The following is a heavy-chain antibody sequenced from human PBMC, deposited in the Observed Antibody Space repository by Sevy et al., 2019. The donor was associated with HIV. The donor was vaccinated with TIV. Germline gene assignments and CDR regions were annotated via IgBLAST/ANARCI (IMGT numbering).Heavy chain of an antibody. CDR1: GFSFSTYW. D-gene: IGHD2-2*01. CDR2: IKQDESEK. J-gene: IGHJ4*02. Sequence: GGSLRLSCAASGFSFSTYWMHWVRQAPGKGLEWVANIKQDESEKYYVASVKGRFTISRDNAKNSVYLQMNSLRAEDTAVYYCAKGVVWAPPVLWDNYFDYWGQGTLVTVSS. CDR3: AKGVVWAPPVLWDNYFDY. V-gene: IGHV3-7*03.